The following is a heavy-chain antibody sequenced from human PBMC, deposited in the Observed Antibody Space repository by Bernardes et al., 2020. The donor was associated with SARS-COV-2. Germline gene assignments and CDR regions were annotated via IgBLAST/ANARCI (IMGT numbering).Heavy chain of an antibody. D-gene: IGHD3-22*01. CDR3: AHSAGWLLDY. Sequence: SGPTLVQPTQTLTLTCTFSGFSLSTSAVGVGWIRQPPGKALEWLALIYWNDDNRYSPSLKSRLTVTKDTSKNQVVLTMTNMDPADTATYYCAHSAGWLLDYWGQGTLVTVSS. CDR1: GFSLSTSAVG. J-gene: IGHJ4*02. CDR2: IYWNDDN. V-gene: IGHV2-5*01.